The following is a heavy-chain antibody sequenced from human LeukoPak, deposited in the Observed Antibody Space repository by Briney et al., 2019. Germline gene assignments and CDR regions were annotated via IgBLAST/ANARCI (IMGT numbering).Heavy chain of an antibody. V-gene: IGHV3-48*04. CDR3: ARDQHGPGATVDH. CDR2: ISSSGSTI. Sequence: QSGGSLRLSCAASGFIFSSHGMNWVRQAPGKGLEWVSYISSSGSTIYHADSVKGRFTISRDNAKNSLYLQMNSLRAEDTAVYYCARDQHGPGATVDHWGQGTLVTVSS. J-gene: IGHJ5*02. D-gene: IGHD1-26*01. CDR1: GFIFSSHG.